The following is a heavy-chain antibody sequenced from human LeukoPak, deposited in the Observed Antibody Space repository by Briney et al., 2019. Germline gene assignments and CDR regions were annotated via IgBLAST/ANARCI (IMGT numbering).Heavy chain of an antibody. CDR1: GYTFTSYY. J-gene: IGHJ4*02. CDR2: INPSGGST. V-gene: IGHV1-46*01. CDR3: ARVHEEGYVKIYYFDY. D-gene: IGHD5-12*01. Sequence: ASVKVSCKASGYTFTSYYMHWVRQAPGQGLEWMGIINPSGGSTSYAQKFQGRVTMTRDTSTSTVYMELSSLRSEDTAVYYCARVHEEGYVKIYYFDYWGQGTLVTVSS.